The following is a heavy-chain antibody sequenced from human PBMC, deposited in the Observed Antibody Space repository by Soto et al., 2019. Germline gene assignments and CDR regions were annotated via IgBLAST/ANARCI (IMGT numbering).Heavy chain of an antibody. Sequence: PSETLSLTCGVSGGTVASSHWWSWVRQSPGGGLEWIGNVYHTGDTNFNPSLQSRVTISVDKSNNQFSLRLNSLTAADTAVYFCAREIVTAGGNNYFDPWGPGTRGTVSS. CDR3: AREIVTAGGNNYFDP. D-gene: IGHD2-21*02. V-gene: IGHV4-4*02. CDR1: GGTVASSHW. J-gene: IGHJ5*02. CDR2: VYHTGDT.